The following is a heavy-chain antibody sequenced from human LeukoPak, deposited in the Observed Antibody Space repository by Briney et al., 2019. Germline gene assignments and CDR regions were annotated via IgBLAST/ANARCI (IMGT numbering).Heavy chain of an antibody. J-gene: IGHJ4*02. V-gene: IGHV1-69*04. Sequence: SVKVPCKASGCTFSRYTIHWVRQAPGQGLEWMGRIIPILGIANYEQKFQGRVTITADKATSTAYMELSSRKSEDTAGYYCARDREGGFDYWGEGTLVTVSS. CDR1: GCTFSRYT. D-gene: IGHD3-16*01. CDR3: ARDREGGFDY. CDR2: IIPILGIA.